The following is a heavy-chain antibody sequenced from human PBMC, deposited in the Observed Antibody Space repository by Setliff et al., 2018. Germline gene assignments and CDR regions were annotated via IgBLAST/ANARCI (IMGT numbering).Heavy chain of an antibody. D-gene: IGHD3-9*01. Sequence: PGGSLRLSCEASGFAFPSYNMIWVRQAPGKGLEWISYISNGGGAVKYADSVKGRFTISRDNAKNSLYLQMNSLRAEDTALYYCARRNDILTGFSIDNWGRGTLVTVSS. CDR3: ARRNDILTGFSIDN. V-gene: IGHV3-48*04. CDR2: ISNGGGAV. J-gene: IGHJ4*02. CDR1: GFAFPSYN.